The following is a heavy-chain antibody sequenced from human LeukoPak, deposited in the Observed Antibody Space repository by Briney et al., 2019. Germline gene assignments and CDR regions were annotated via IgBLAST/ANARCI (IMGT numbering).Heavy chain of an antibody. D-gene: IGHD3-10*01. V-gene: IGHV3-21*01. Sequence: GGSLRLSCAASGFTFSNYSMNWVRQAPGKGLEWVSSITSGSRYIYYADSVKGRFTISRDNAKNSLYLQMNSLRAEDTAVYYCARQHCYGPGTSYYFDYWGQGTLVTVSS. CDR1: GFTFSNYS. CDR3: ARQHCYGPGTSYYFDY. CDR2: ITSGSRYI. J-gene: IGHJ4*02.